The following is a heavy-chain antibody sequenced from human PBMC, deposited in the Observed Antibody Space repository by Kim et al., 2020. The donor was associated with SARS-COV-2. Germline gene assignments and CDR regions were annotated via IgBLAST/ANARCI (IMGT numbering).Heavy chain of an antibody. CDR3: ARGPLASCGGDCEKHWYFDL. Sequence: ASVKVSCKASGYTFTSYGISWVRQAPGQGLEWMGWISAYNGNTNYAQKLQGRVTMTTDTSTSTAYMELRSLRSDDTAVYYCARGPLASCGGDCEKHWYFDLWGRSPLVTVSS. D-gene: IGHD2-21*01. CDR1: GYTFTSYG. J-gene: IGHJ2*01. V-gene: IGHV1-18*04. CDR2: ISAYNGNT.